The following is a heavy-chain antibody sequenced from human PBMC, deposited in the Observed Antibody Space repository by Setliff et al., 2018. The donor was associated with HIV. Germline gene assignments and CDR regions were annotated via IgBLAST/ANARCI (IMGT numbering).Heavy chain of an antibody. CDR1: GDSIIGIHW. CDR3: AGVLSSGYYDGP. Sequence: TLSLTCAVSGDSIIGIHWWDWVRQPPGKGLEWIGEIYHSGSTNYNPSLKSRVTISVDKSQNQFSLKLTSVTAADTAVYYCAGVLSSGYYDGPWGQGTLVTVSS. D-gene: IGHD3-22*01. J-gene: IGHJ5*02. V-gene: IGHV4-4*02. CDR2: IYHSGST.